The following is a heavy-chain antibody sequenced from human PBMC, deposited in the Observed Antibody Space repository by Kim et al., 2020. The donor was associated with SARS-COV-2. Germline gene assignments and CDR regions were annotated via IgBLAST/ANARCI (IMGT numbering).Heavy chain of an antibody. CDR3: ARGREGVGWLGYFDY. V-gene: IGHV1-46*01. D-gene: IGHD6-19*01. Sequence: AQKFQGRVTMTRDTTTRTVYIEVSSLRSEDTAVYYCARGREGVGWLGYFDYWGQGTLVTVSS. J-gene: IGHJ4*02.